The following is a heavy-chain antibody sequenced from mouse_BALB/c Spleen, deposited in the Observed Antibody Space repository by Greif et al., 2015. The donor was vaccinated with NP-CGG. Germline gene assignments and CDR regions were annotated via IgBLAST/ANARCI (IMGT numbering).Heavy chain of an antibody. V-gene: IGHV5-17*02. J-gene: IGHJ4*01. D-gene: IGHD1-2*01. Sequence: EVKLVESGGGLVQPGGSRKLSCAASGFTFSSFGMHWVRQAPEKGLEWVAYISSGSSTIYYADTVKGRFTISRDNPKNTLLLQMTSLRSEDTAMYYCARGAVITTAPMDYWSQRTSVTVSS. CDR3: ARGAVITTAPMDY. CDR1: GFTFSSFG. CDR2: ISSGSSTI.